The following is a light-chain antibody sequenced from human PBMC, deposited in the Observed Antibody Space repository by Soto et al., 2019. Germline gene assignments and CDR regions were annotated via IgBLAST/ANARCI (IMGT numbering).Light chain of an antibody. CDR1: QSISSY. J-gene: IGKJ2*01. CDR3: QQSYSTLSYT. Sequence: DIQMTQSPSSLSASVGDRVTITCRASQSISSYLNWYQQKPGKAPKLLIYAASSLQSGVPSRFSGSGSETDFTLTISSLQPEDFATYYCQQSYSTLSYTFGQGTKVDIK. V-gene: IGKV1-39*01. CDR2: AAS.